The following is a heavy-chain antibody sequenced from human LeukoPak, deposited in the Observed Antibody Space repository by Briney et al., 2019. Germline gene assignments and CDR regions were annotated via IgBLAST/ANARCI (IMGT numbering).Heavy chain of an antibody. J-gene: IGHJ4*02. Sequence: PGGSLRLSCAASGFTFSSYGIHWVRQAPGRGLEWVAVTSHDGSYKYYADSVKGRFTISRDNSKNTVYLQMNSLRAEDTAVYYCARDLYSSYDYWGQGTLVTVSS. CDR2: TSHDGSYK. CDR1: GFTFSSYG. V-gene: IGHV3-30*03. CDR3: ARDLYSSYDY. D-gene: IGHD6-19*01.